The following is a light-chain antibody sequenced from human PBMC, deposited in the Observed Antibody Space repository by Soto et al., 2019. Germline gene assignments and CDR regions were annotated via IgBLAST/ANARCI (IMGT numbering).Light chain of an antibody. V-gene: IGKV3-20*01. J-gene: IGKJ1*01. Sequence: EIVLTQSPGTLSLSPGERATLSCRASQSVSSSYLAWYQQKPGQAPRLLIYGASSRATGIPDRFSGSGSVTDFTLIISRLEPEDFAVYYCQQYGSSPLWAFGQGTKVEIK. CDR1: QSVSSSY. CDR3: QQYGSSPLWA. CDR2: GAS.